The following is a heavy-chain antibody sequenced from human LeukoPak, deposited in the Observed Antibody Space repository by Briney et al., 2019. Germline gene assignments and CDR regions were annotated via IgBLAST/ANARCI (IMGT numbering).Heavy chain of an antibody. CDR2: ISGSGGST. D-gene: IGHD4/OR15-4a*01. Sequence: GGSLRLSCAASGLTFTFYAMSWVRQAPGKGLEWVTGISGSGGSTYYADSVKGRFTISRDNSKNTLYLQMNTLRAEDTAVYYCAKDRAPMDVWGQGTTVTVSS. CDR1: GLTFTFYA. CDR3: AKDRAPMDV. J-gene: IGHJ6*02. V-gene: IGHV3-23*01.